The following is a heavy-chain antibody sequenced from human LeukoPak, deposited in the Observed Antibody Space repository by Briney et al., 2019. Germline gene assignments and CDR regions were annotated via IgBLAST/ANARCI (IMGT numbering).Heavy chain of an antibody. D-gene: IGHD6-19*01. Sequence: SEILSLTCAVYGGSFSGYYWSWIRQPPGKGLEWIGEINHSGSTNYNPPLKSRVTISVDTSKNQFSLKLISVTAADTAVYYCARGTLYSGWSYYLDYWGQGTLVTVSS. CDR1: GGSFSGYY. CDR2: INHSGST. V-gene: IGHV4-34*01. CDR3: ARGTLYSGWSYYLDY. J-gene: IGHJ4*02.